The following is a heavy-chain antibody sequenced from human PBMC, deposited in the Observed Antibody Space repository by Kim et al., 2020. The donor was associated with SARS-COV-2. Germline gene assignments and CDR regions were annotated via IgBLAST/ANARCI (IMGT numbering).Heavy chain of an antibody. Sequence: GGSLRLSCAASGFTFSNYGMSWVRQAPGKGLEWVSGISATGGSTHDADSGRGRFTISRDNSKNTLYLQMNSLRAEDTAVFYCAKHYAQDYWFAMDVWGQG. CDR3: AKHYAQDYWFAMDV. V-gene: IGHV3-23*01. CDR1: GFTFSNYG. D-gene: IGHD2-8*02. CDR2: ISATGGST. J-gene: IGHJ6*02.